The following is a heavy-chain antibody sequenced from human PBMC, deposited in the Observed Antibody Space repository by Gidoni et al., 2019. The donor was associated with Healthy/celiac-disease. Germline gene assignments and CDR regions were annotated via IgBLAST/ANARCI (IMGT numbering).Heavy chain of an antibody. J-gene: IGHJ4*02. V-gene: IGHV3-13*04. CDR1: GFTFSSYD. CDR3: ARAKSIAAAGSYYFDY. CDR2: IGTAGDT. D-gene: IGHD6-13*01. Sequence: EVQLVESGGGLVQPGGSLRLSCAASGFTFSSYDMHWVRHATGKGLEWVSAIGTAGDTYYPGSVKGRFTISRENAKNALYLQMNSLRAGDTAVYYCARAKSIAAAGSYYFDYWGQGTLVTVSS.